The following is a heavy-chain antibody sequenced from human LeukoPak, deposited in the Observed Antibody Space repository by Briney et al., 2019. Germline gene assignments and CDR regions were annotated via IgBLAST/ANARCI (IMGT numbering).Heavy chain of an antibody. CDR3: ATDGQYQLPDNDAFDI. D-gene: IGHD2-2*01. V-gene: IGHV1-24*01. Sequence: ASVKVSCKASGYTLTELSMHWVRQAPGKGLEWMGGFDPEDGETIYAQKFQGRVTMTEDTSTDTAYMELSSLRSEDTAVYYCATDGQYQLPDNDAFDIWGQGTMVTVSS. J-gene: IGHJ3*02. CDR2: FDPEDGET. CDR1: GYTLTELS.